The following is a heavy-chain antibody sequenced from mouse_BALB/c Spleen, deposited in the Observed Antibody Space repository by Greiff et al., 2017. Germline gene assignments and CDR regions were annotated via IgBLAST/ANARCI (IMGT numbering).Heavy chain of an antibody. CDR2: INPSTGYT. CDR3: ARGERRTIYYAMDY. D-gene: IGHD2-12*01. V-gene: IGHV1-7*01. J-gene: IGHJ4*01. Sequence: VKLVESGAELAKPGASVKMSCKASGYTFTSYWMHWVKQRPGQGLEWIGYINPSTGYTEYNQKFKDKATLTADKSSSTAYMQLSSLTSEDSAVYYCARGERRTIYYAMDYWGQGTSVTVSS. CDR1: GYTFTSYW.